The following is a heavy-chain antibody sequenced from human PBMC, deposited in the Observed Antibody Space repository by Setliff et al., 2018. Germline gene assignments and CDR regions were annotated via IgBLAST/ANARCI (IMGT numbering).Heavy chain of an antibody. Sequence: ASVKVSCKASGYTFTSYAMHWVRRAPGQRLEWMGWINAGNGNTKYSQKFQGRVTITRDTSASTAYMELSSLRSEDTAVYYCARDLDIGQLVPTYFDYWGQGTLVTVSS. CDR3: ARDLDIGQLVPTYFDY. CDR2: INAGNGNT. CDR1: GYTFTSYA. V-gene: IGHV1-3*01. J-gene: IGHJ4*02. D-gene: IGHD6-6*01.